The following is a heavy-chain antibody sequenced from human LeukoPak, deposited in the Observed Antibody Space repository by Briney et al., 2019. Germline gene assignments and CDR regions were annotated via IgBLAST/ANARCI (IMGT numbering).Heavy chain of an antibody. CDR2: IYYTVST. D-gene: IGHD3-3*02. V-gene: IGHV4-59*01. CDR1: VDSISLYY. CDR3: ARAGGCGRTWHFYT. J-gene: IGHJ4*03. Sequence: SETLSLTCTVSVDSISLYYWSWIRQPPGKGLEWIGYIYYTVSTKSNPSLKGGVTISVDTSKKQFSLNMSSLPAADTGACYCARAGGCGRTWHFYTWGHGNLLAVSS.